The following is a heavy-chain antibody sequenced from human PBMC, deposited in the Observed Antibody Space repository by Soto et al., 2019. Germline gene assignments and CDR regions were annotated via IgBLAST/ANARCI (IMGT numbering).Heavy chain of an antibody. D-gene: IGHD3-9*01. CDR2: INHSGST. J-gene: IGHJ5*02. CDR3: ARGHVLRYFDWLRSNWFDP. CDR1: GGSFSGYY. V-gene: IGHV4-34*01. Sequence: ETLSLTCAVYGGSFSGYYWSWIRQPPGKGLEWIGEINHSGSTNYNPSLKSRVTISVDTSKNQFSLKLSSVTAADTAVYYCARGHVLRYFDWLRSNWFDPWGQGTLVTVSS.